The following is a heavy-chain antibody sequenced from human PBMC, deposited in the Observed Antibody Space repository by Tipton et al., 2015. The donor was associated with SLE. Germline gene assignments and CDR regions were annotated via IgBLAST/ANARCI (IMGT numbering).Heavy chain of an antibody. Sequence: QLVQSGAEVKKPGESLKISCKGSGYSFTSYWIGWVRQAPGQGLEWMGGIIPIFGTANYAQKFQGRVTITADKSTSTAYMELSSLRSEDTAVYYCARRSVAGTDYWGQGTLVTVSS. J-gene: IGHJ4*02. CDR3: ARRSVAGTDY. CDR1: GYSFTSYW. CDR2: IIPIFGTA. V-gene: IGHV1-69*06. D-gene: IGHD6-19*01.